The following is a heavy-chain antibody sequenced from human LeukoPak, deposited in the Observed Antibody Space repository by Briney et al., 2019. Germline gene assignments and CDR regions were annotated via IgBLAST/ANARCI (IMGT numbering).Heavy chain of an antibody. CDR2: ISSSSSTI. J-gene: IGHJ4*02. D-gene: IGHD3-16*02. CDR3: ARAWGDYVWGSYREYYFDY. V-gene: IGHV3-48*02. Sequence: GGSLRLSCAASGFTFSSYSMNWVRQAPGKGLEWVSYISSSSSTIYYADSVEGRFTISRDNAKNSLYLQMNSLRDEDTAVYYCARAWGDYVWGSYREYYFDYWGQGTLVTVSS. CDR1: GFTFSSYS.